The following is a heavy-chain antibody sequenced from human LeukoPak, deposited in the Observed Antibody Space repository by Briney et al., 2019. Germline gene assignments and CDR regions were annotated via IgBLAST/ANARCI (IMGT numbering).Heavy chain of an antibody. Sequence: PSETLSLTCSVSGGAISNFYWSWMRQSAGKGLEWIGQIYGSGGTNYNPSLKSRVTMSTDKSKNQISLRLTSVTAADTAVYYCARNRTSYYGEIPFDVWGQGTMVTVSS. D-gene: IGHD3/OR15-3a*01. CDR2: IYGSGGT. CDR1: GGAISNFY. V-gene: IGHV4-4*07. J-gene: IGHJ3*01. CDR3: ARNRTSYYGEIPFDV.